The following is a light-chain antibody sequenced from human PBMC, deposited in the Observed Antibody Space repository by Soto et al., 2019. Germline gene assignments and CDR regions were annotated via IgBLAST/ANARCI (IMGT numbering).Light chain of an antibody. CDR2: DTS. CDR3: LQFDNSPLYT. CDR1: QTVASSY. Sequence: EIVLTQSPATLSLSPVERATLSCGASQTVASSYFAWYQQKPGLAPRLLIYDTSTRATGIPDRFSGSGSGTDFTLTISRLEPEDFAVYYCLQFDNSPLYTFGQGTKVDIK. J-gene: IGKJ2*01. V-gene: IGKV3D-20*01.